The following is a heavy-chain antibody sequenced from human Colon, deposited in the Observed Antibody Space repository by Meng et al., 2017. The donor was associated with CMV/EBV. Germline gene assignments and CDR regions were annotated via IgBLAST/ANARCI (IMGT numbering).Heavy chain of an antibody. CDR1: GFSFSTSSYS. J-gene: IGHJ5*02. V-gene: IGHV4-39*07. Sequence: FSGFSFSTSSYSWAWIRPPPGRGLEWIGSIYFRGSTYYNPSLKSRVAMSLDTSKSQFSLNLTSMTAADTAMYYCAREGYPGGSEFGPWGQGILVTVSS. D-gene: IGHD2-15*01. CDR2: IYFRGST. CDR3: AREGYPGGSEFGP.